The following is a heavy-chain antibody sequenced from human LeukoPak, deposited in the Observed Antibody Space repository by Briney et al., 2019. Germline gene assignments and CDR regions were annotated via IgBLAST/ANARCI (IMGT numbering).Heavy chain of an antibody. CDR2: IYTSGST. CDR3: ARGGTMVRGVPFDY. CDR1: GGSISSSSYY. V-gene: IGHV4-61*02. D-gene: IGHD3-10*01. Sequence: SETLSLTCTVSGGSISSSSYYWSWIRQPAGKGLEWIGRIYTSGSTNYNPSLKSRVTISVDTSKNQFSLKLSSVTAADTAVYYCARGGTMVRGVPFDYWGQGTLVTVSS. J-gene: IGHJ4*02.